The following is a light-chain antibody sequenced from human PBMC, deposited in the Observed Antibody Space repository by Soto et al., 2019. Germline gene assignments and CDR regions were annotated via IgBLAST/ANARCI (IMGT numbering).Light chain of an antibody. CDR3: QQDGSSGT. V-gene: IGKV3-20*01. Sequence: ERVLTQSPGTLSLSPGERATLSCRASQSVSNNYLAWYQQKPGQAPRLLIYGASNGATGIPDRFSGSGSGTDFTLTISRLAPEDFGVYYCQQDGSSGTFGQGTKVDIK. CDR1: QSVSNNY. J-gene: IGKJ1*01. CDR2: GAS.